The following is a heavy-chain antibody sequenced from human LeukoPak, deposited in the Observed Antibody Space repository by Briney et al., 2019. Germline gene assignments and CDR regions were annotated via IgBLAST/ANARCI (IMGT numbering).Heavy chain of an antibody. J-gene: IGHJ4*02. Sequence: GGTLRLSCAASGFTFSSYAMSWVRQAPGKGLEWVSSISGDGDTYYTDSVEGRFTLSRDNSRDTLYLQMNSLRAEDTAVYYCARSRSGSVAGTSDYWGQGTLVIVSS. CDR2: ISGDGDT. CDR1: GFTFSSYA. D-gene: IGHD6-19*01. CDR3: ARSRSGSVAGTSDY. V-gene: IGHV3-23*01.